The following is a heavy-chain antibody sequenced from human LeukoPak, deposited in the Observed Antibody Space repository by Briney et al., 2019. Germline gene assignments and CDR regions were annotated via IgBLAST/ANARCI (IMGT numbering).Heavy chain of an antibody. CDR3: ARVLRFLEWLPDY. J-gene: IGHJ4*02. D-gene: IGHD3-3*01. V-gene: IGHV4-59*12. Sequence: SETLSLTCTVSGGSISSYYWSWIRQPPGQGLEWIGYIYYSGSTNYNPSLKSRVTISVDTSKNQFSLKLSSVTAADTAVYYCARVLRFLEWLPDYWGQGTLVTVSS. CDR1: GGSISSYY. CDR2: IYYSGST.